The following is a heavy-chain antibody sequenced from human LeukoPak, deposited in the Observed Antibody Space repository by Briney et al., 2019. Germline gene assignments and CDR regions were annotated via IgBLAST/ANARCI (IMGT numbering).Heavy chain of an antibody. V-gene: IGHV4-4*07. J-gene: IGHJ6*02. CDR1: GASIRTYY. CDR2: IYSSGST. Sequence: PPETRALRCSVSGASIRTYYWNWIRQPAGKGLEWIGRIYSSGSTNYNPSLKSRVTMSVDTSKNQFSLQLNSVTAADTAVYYCARGGRGSGDYYYYYGMDVWGQGTTVTIS. D-gene: IGHD2-15*01. CDR3: ARGGRGSGDYYYYYGMDV.